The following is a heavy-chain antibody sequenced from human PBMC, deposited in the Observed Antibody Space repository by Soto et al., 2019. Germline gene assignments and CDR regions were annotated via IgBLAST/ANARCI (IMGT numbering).Heavy chain of an antibody. CDR1: GGTFSSYA. CDR2: IIPIFGTA. Sequence: GASVKVSCKASGGTFSSYAISWVRQAPGQGLEWMGGIIPIFGTANYAQKFQGRVTITADKSTSTAYMELSSLRSEDTAVYYCASIQGYYDSSGYYNLNWFDPWRQGTLVTVSS. V-gene: IGHV1-69*06. CDR3: ASIQGYYDSSGYYNLNWFDP. D-gene: IGHD3-22*01. J-gene: IGHJ5*02.